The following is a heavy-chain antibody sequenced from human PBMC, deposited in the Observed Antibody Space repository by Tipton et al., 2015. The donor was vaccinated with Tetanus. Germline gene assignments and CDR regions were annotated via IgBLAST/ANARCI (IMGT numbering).Heavy chain of an antibody. CDR1: GFTFSSYT. D-gene: IGHD3-10*01. J-gene: IGHJ4*02. CDR3: AKDMGDYYGSGSYSNFDY. CDR2: ISWNSGSI. Sequence: SLRLSCAASGFTFSSYTMSWVRQAPGKGLEWVSGISWNSGSIGYADSVKGRFTISRDNAKNSLYLQMNSLRAEDTALYYCAKDMGDYYGSGSYSNFDYWGQGTLVTVSS. V-gene: IGHV3-9*01.